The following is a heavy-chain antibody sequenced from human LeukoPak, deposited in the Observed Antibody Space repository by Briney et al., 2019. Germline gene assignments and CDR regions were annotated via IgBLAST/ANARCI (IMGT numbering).Heavy chain of an antibody. CDR2: IYYSGST. CDR1: GGSISSYY. D-gene: IGHD6-6*01. CDR3: ARGLIAARPGIVSIDV. V-gene: IGHV4-59*01. Sequence: SETLSLTCTVSGGSISSYYWSWIRQPPGKGLEWIGYIYYSGSTNYNPSLKSRVTISVDTSKNQFSLKLSSVTAADTAVYYCARGLIAARPGIVSIDVWGKGTTVTVSS. J-gene: IGHJ6*03.